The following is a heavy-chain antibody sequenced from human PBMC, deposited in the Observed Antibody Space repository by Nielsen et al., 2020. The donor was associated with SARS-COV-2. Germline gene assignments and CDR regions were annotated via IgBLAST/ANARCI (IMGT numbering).Heavy chain of an antibody. CDR2: IYPGDSDT. J-gene: IGHJ6*02. V-gene: IGHV5-51*01. Sequence: GESLKISCQTSGYTFNTFWIGWVRQMPGKGLEWMGIIYPGDSDTRYSPSFQGQVTISADESISTTYLQWRSLKASDTAMYYCAREGRDDSGTERHGMDVWGRGTTVTVSS. D-gene: IGHD3-10*01. CDR3: AREGRDDSGTERHGMDV. CDR1: GYTFNTFW.